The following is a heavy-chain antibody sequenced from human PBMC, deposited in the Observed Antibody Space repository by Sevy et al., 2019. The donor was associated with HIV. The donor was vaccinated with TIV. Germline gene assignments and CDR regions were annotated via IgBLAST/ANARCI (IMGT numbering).Heavy chain of an antibody. CDR2: ISSSSSYI. CDR3: ASTGDCSGGSCYPDAFDI. V-gene: IGHV3-21*01. J-gene: IGHJ3*02. D-gene: IGHD2-15*01. Sequence: GGSLRLSCAASGFTFSSYSMNWVRQAPGKGLEWVSSISSSSSYIYYADSVKGRFTISRDNAKNSRYLQMNSLRAEDTAVYYCASTGDCSGGSCYPDAFDIWGQGTMVTVSS. CDR1: GFTFSSYS.